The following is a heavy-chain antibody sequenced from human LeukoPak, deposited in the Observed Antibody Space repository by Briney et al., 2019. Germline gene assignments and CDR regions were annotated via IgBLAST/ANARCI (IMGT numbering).Heavy chain of an antibody. Sequence: GGSLRLSCAASGFTFSSYSMNWIRQAPGRGLEWVSYISSSSSTIYYADSVKGRFTISRDNAKNSLYLQMNSLRAEDTAVYYCARDLNYYYDSSGYYQDNWFDPWGQGTLVTVSS. V-gene: IGHV3-48*01. CDR2: ISSSSSTI. D-gene: IGHD3-22*01. CDR1: GFTFSSYS. J-gene: IGHJ5*02. CDR3: ARDLNYYYDSSGYYQDNWFDP.